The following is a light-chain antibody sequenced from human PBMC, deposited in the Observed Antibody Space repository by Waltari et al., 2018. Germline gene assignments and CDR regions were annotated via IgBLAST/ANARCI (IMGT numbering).Light chain of an antibody. CDR1: SSDVGAYNY. V-gene: IGLV2-11*01. CDR3: CSYAGRSIFGL. Sequence: QSALTQPRSVSASPGQSVTISCTGPSSDVGAYNYVSWYQQHPGKAPKLIIYDVTDRPSGVPDRFSGSKSGNTASLTISGLQSEDEADYYCCSYAGRSIFGLFGGGTKLTVL. J-gene: IGLJ2*01. CDR2: DVT.